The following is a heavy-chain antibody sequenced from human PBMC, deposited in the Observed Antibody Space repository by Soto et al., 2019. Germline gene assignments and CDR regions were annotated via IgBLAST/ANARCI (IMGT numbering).Heavy chain of an antibody. CDR2: ISWNSGSI. J-gene: IGHJ4*02. D-gene: IGHD6-13*01. CDR3: AKARAGLLYSSSWYYDY. CDR1: GFTFDDYA. V-gene: IGHV3-9*01. Sequence: EVQLVESGGGLVQPGRSLRLSCAASGFTFDDYAMHWVRQAPGKGLEWVSGISWNSGSIGYADSVKGRFTISRDNAKNSLYLQMHGLRAEDTAVYYCAKARAGLLYSSSWYYDYWGQGTLVTVSS.